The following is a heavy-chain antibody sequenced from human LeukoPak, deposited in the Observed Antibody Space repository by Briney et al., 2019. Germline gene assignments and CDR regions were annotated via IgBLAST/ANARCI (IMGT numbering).Heavy chain of an antibody. D-gene: IGHD3-3*01. Sequence: GGSLRLSCVASGFTFSNYWMSWVRQAPGKGLEWVANIKQDGSEKNYMGSVKGRFTISRDNAKSSLYLQMNSLRAEDTAVYYCARDAPFGVIWGQGTLVTVSS. CDR1: GFTFSNYW. CDR2: IKQDGSEK. V-gene: IGHV3-7*01. CDR3: ARDAPFGVI. J-gene: IGHJ4*02.